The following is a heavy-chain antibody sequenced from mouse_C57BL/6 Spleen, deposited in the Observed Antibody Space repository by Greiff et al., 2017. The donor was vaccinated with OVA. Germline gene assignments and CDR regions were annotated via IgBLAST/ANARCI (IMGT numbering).Heavy chain of an antibody. J-gene: IGHJ2*01. Sequence: VHVKQSGPELVKPGASVKISCKASGYTFTDYYMNWVKQSHGKSLEWIGDINPNNGGTSYNQKFKGKATLTVDKSSSTAYMELRSLTSEDSAVYYCARSRWDDYWGQGTTLTVSS. CDR2: INPNNGGT. CDR3: ARSRWDDY. D-gene: IGHD4-1*01. CDR1: GYTFTDYY. V-gene: IGHV1-26*01.